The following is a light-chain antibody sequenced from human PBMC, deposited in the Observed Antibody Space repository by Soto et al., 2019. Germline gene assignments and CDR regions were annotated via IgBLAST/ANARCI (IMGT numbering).Light chain of an antibody. V-gene: IGKV3-11*01. CDR3: QHPSNRPST. CDR1: QSISDT. Sequence: EIVMTQYPATLSVSPGGRATLSCRASQSISDTFAWYQQKPGQAPRLLIYDASNRATGIPARFSGSGSGTDFTLTISSLQPEDFAVYYCQHPSNRPSTFAQGTRLE. J-gene: IGKJ5*01. CDR2: DAS.